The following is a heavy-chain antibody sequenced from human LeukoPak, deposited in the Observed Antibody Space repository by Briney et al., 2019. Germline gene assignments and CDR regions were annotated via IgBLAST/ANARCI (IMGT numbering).Heavy chain of an antibody. V-gene: IGHV4-59*08. CDR2: IYYSGST. D-gene: IGHD3-10*01. CDR3: ARRDYYYFDY. CDR1: GGSISSYY. J-gene: IGHJ4*02. Sequence: PSETLSLTCTVSGGSISSYYWSWIRQPPGEGLEWIGYIYYSGSTNYNPSLKSRVTISVDTSKNQFSLKLSSVTAADTAVYYCARRDYYYFDYWGQGTLVTVSS.